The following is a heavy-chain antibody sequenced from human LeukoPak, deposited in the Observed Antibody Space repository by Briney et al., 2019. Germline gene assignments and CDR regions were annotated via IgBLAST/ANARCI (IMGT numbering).Heavy chain of an antibody. CDR2: ISGSGGST. CDR1: GFTFSTFA. D-gene: IGHD3-9*01. CDR3: ASTPKYYDILTGYYNEGYFDY. V-gene: IGHV3-23*01. Sequence: GGSLRLSCAASGFTFSTFAMIWVRQPPGKGLEWVSAISGSGGSTYYADSVKGRFTISRDNSKNTLYLQMNSLRAEDTAVYYCASTPKYYDILTGYYNEGYFDYWGQGTLVTVSS. J-gene: IGHJ4*02.